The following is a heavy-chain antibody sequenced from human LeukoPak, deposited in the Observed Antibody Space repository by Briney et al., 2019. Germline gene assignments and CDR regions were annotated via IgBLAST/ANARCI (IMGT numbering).Heavy chain of an antibody. Sequence: GGSLRLSCAASGFTFSRFSMNWVRQAPGKGLEWVSGISGSGRSTYNADSVKGRFTISRDNSKNTLYLQISSLRAEDTALYYCPKYIMWGSPQQLVRYFDYWGQGTLVTASS. V-gene: IGHV3-23*01. J-gene: IGHJ4*02. CDR1: GFTFSRFS. D-gene: IGHD6-13*01. CDR3: PKYIMWGSPQQLVRYFDY. CDR2: ISGSGRST.